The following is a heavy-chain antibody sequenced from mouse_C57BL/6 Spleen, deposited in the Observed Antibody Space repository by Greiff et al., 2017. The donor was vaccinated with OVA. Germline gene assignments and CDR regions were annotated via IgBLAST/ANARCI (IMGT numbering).Heavy chain of an antibody. V-gene: IGHV1-61*01. Sequence: VQLQQPGAELVRPGSSVKLSCKASGYTFTSYWMHWVKQRPGQGLEWIGNIYPSDSETHYNQKFKDKATLTVDKSSSTAYMQLSSLTSEDSAVYYCARYCLFDYWGQGTTLTVSS. CDR2: IYPSDSET. J-gene: IGHJ2*01. CDR1: GYTFTSYW. CDR3: ARYCLFDY.